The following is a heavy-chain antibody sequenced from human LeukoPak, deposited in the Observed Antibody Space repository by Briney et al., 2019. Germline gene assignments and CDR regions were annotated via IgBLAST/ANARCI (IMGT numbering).Heavy chain of an antibody. Sequence: SETLSLTCTVSGGSSSNYYWSWIRQPPEKGLEWIGYIYYTGSTNYNPSLKSRVTISVDTSKNQFSLKLSSVTAADTAVYYCARVPNYDSSGPTDAFDIWGQGTMDTVSS. CDR3: ARVPNYDSSGPTDAFDI. D-gene: IGHD3-22*01. CDR1: GGSSSNYY. J-gene: IGHJ3*02. CDR2: IYYTGST. V-gene: IGHV4-59*01.